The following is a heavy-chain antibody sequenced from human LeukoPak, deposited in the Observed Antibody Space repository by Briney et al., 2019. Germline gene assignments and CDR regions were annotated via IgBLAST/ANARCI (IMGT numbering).Heavy chain of an antibody. CDR2: IYYSGST. V-gene: IGHV4-30-4*08. CDR3: ARDHQLSGSFDY. D-gene: IGHD2-2*01. CDR1: GGSISSGDYY. J-gene: IGHJ4*02. Sequence: PSQTLSLTCTVSGGSISSGDYYWSWIRHPPGKGLEWIGYIYYSGSTYYNPSLKSRVTISVDTSKNQFSLKLSSVTAADTAVYYCARDHQLSGSFDYWGQGTLVTVSS.